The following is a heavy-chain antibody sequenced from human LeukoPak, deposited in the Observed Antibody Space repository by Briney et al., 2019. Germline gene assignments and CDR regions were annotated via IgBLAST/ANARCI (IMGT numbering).Heavy chain of an antibody. CDR3: AKSTEYDFWSGYSAYYFDY. D-gene: IGHD3-3*01. CDR2: ISGSGGST. V-gene: IGHV3-23*01. CDR1: GFTFSSYA. Sequence: GGSLRLSCAASGFTFSSYAMSWVRQAPGKGLEWVSAISGSGGSTYYADSVKGRFTISRDNSKNTLYLQMSSLRAEDTAVYYCAKSTEYDFWSGYSAYYFDYWGQGTLVTVSS. J-gene: IGHJ4*02.